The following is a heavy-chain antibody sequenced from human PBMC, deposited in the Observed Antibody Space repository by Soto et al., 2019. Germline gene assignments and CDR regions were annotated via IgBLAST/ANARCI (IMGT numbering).Heavy chain of an antibody. D-gene: IGHD3-3*01. V-gene: IGHV1-3*01. CDR3: ARSTIFGVVIISGPLDY. CDR1: GYTFTSYA. Sequence: ASVKVSCKASGYTFTSYAMHWVRQAPGQRLEWMGWINAGNGNTKYSQKFQGRVTITRDTSASTAYMELSSLRSEDTAVYYCARSTIFGVVIISGPLDYWGQGTLVTVSS. J-gene: IGHJ4*02. CDR2: INAGNGNT.